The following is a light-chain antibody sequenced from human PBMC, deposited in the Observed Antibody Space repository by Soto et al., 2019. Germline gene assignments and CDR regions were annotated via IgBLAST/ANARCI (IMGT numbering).Light chain of an antibody. CDR1: SSNIGAGYE. J-gene: IGLJ1*01. Sequence: QSVRTQPPSVSEAPGQRVTISCTGRSSNIGAGYEAHWYQQVPGTAPKLLIYDNNNRPSGVPDRFSGSKSGTSASLAITGLQAEDEAEYYCQSYDSSLSGYVFGTGTKLTVL. V-gene: IGLV1-40*01. CDR3: QSYDSSLSGYV. CDR2: DNN.